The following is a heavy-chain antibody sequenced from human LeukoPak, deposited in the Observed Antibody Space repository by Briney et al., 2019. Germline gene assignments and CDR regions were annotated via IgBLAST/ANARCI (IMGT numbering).Heavy chain of an antibody. CDR2: INHSGST. Sequence: SETLSLTYAVYGGSFSGYYWSWIRQPPGKGLEWIGEINHSGSTNYNPSLKSRVTISVDTSKNQFSLKLSSVTAADTAVYYCARNKGDYPAYYYYYMDVWGKGTTVTVSS. CDR1: GGSFSGYY. J-gene: IGHJ6*03. CDR3: ARNKGDYPAYYYYYMDV. V-gene: IGHV4-34*01. D-gene: IGHD4-17*01.